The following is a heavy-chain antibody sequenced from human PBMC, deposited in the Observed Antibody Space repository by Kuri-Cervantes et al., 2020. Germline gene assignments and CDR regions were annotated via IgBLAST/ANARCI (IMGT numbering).Heavy chain of an antibody. CDR1: GFTFSSYW. D-gene: IGHD2-15*01. CDR2: IKQDGSEK. CDR3: AREGYCSGGSCSFGWFDP. V-gene: IGHV3-7*03. J-gene: IGHJ5*02. Sequence: GESLKISCAASGFTFSSYWMSWVRQAPGKGLEWVANIKQDGSEKYYVDSVKGRFTISRDNAKNSLYLQMNSLRAEDTAVYYCAREGYCSGGSCSFGWFDPWGQGTLVTVSS.